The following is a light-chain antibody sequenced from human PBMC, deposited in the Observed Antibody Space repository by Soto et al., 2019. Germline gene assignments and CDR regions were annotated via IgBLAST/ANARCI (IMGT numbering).Light chain of an antibody. V-gene: IGKV1-33*01. Sequence: DIQMTQSPSSLSASVGDRVTITCQASQDISNYLNWYQQKPGKAPKLLIYDASNLETGVPSRFSGSGSGTDFTFTISSLQPEDIATYYGQQFEVTFGGGTKVEIK. CDR2: DAS. CDR3: QQFEVT. CDR1: QDISNY. J-gene: IGKJ4*01.